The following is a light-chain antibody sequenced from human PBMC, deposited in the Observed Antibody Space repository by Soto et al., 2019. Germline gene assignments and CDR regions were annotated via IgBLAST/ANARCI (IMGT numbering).Light chain of an antibody. J-gene: IGKJ3*01. CDR3: QQYGRSPFT. CDR2: GAS. Sequence: EIVLTQSPGTLSLSPGERGTLSCRASQRISSSHLAWYQQKPGQAPRLLIYGASSRATGIPDRFSGSGSGTDFTLTISRLEPEDFAVYYCQQYGRSPFTFGPGTKVDIK. V-gene: IGKV3-20*01. CDR1: QRISSSH.